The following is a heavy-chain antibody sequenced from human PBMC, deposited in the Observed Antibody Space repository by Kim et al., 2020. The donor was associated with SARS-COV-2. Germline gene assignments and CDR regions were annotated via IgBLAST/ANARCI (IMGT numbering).Heavy chain of an antibody. CDR3: ARATVTDYDILTGYDY. V-gene: IGHV1-69*01. D-gene: IGHD3-9*01. Sequence: FQGRVTITADESTSTAYMELSSLRSEDTAVYYCARATVTDYDILTGYDYWGQGTLVTVSS. J-gene: IGHJ4*02.